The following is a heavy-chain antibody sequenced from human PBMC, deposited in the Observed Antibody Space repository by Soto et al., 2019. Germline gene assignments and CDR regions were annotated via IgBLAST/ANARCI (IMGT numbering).Heavy chain of an antibody. CDR3: ASAGTSRSNSDYYYYGMDV. J-gene: IGHJ6*02. D-gene: IGHD4-4*01. V-gene: IGHV1-69*01. Sequence: SVKVSCKASGYTFSTYNINWVRQATGQGLEWMGGMTPIFGTASYAQKFQDRVTITADASTSTAYRELSSLRSEDTAVYYCASAGTSRSNSDYYYYGMDVWGQGTTVTVSS. CDR1: GYTFSTYN. CDR2: MTPIFGTA.